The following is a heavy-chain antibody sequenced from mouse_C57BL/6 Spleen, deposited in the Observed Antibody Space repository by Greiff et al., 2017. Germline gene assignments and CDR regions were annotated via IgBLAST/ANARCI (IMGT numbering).Heavy chain of an antibody. CDR2: INPNNGGT. Sequence: VQLQQSGPELVKPGASVKIPCKASGYTFTDYNMDWVKQSHGKSLEWIGDINPNNGGTIYNQKFKGKATLTVDKSSSTAYMELRSLTSEDTAVYYCARSIYGNYYAMDYWGQGTSVTVSS. D-gene: IGHD2-1*01. CDR3: ARSIYGNYYAMDY. CDR1: GYTFTDYN. V-gene: IGHV1-18*01. J-gene: IGHJ4*01.